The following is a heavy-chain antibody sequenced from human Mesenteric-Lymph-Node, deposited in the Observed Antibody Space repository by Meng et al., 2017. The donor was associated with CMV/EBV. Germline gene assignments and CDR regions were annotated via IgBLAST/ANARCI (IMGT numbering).Heavy chain of an antibody. D-gene: IGHD2-21*01. V-gene: IGHV4-34*01. Sequence: SETLSLTCAVYSGSFSGYHWSWIRQPPGKGLECIGEINHSGSTNYNPSLKSRVTMSVDTSKKQFSLQVSSVTAADTAVYYCAAPVGSCGGDCAAAGGWGQGTLVTVSS. J-gene: IGHJ4*02. CDR1: SGSFSGYH. CDR3: AAPVGSCGGDCAAAGG. CDR2: INHSGST.